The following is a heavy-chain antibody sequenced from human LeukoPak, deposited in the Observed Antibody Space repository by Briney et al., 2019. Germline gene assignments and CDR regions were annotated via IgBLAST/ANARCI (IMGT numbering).Heavy chain of an antibody. J-gene: IGHJ6*03. V-gene: IGHV4-30-4*01. Sequence: PSETLSLTCTASGGSISSGDNNWSWIRQSPGKGLEWIGYIFYSGNTNYNPSLKSRVTISVDTSKNQFSLKLSSVTAADTAVYYCARGSGGVNYYYMDVWGKGTTVTVSS. D-gene: IGHD3-16*01. CDR3: ARGSGGVNYYYMDV. CDR2: IFYSGNT. CDR1: GGSISSGDNN.